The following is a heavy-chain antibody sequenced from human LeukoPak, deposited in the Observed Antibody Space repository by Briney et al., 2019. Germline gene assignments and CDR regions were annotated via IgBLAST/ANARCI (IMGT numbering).Heavy chain of an antibody. V-gene: IGHV4-4*02. CDR3: ARVEVLWFGEPHQGWFDP. J-gene: IGHJ5*02. CDR2: IYHSGST. D-gene: IGHD3-10*01. CDR1: GGSISSSNW. Sequence: SGTLSLTCAVSGGSISSSNWWSWVRQPPGKGLEWIGEIYHSGSTNYNPSLKSRVTISVDTSKNQFSLKLGSVTAADTAVYYCARVEVLWFGEPHQGWFDPWGQGTLVTVSS.